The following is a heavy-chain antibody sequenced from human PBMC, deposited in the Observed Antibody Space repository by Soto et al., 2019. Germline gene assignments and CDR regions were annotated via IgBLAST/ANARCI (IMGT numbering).Heavy chain of an antibody. V-gene: IGHV4-4*07. CDR1: GGSISFYF. D-gene: IGHD2-2*01. Sequence: SETLSLTGTVSGGSISFYFWNWVRQPAGKGLEWIGRIFTSGSTNYNPSLKSRVTMSIDTSKSQFSLKLSSVTAADTAVYYCARISQRVKPRAMDAFDIWGQGTVVTVSS. J-gene: IGHJ3*02. CDR3: ARISQRVKPRAMDAFDI. CDR2: IFTSGST.